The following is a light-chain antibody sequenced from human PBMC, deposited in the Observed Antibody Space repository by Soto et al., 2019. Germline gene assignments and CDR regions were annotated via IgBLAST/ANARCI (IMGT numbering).Light chain of an antibody. Sequence: IQMTQSPSTLSASVGDRVTITCLASQNINAWLAWYQQKPGKAPKLLISDASSLESGVPSRFSGSGSGTEFTLTITGLQPEDFATYFCQQFHTYPWTFGQGTKVDI. CDR3: QQFHTYPWT. J-gene: IGKJ1*01. CDR1: QNINAW. CDR2: DAS. V-gene: IGKV1-5*01.